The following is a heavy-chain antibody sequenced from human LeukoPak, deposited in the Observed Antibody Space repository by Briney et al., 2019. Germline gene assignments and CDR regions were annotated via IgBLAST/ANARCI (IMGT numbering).Heavy chain of an antibody. CDR1: GGSFSGYY. D-gene: IGHD6-13*01. J-gene: IGHJ5*02. CDR3: ARDRQQLARRRGYNWFDP. Sequence: RASETPSLTCAVYGGSFSGYYWSWIRQPPGKGLEWIGEINHSGSTNYNPSLKSRVTISVDTSKNQFSLKVNSVTAADTAVYFCARDRQQLARRRGYNWFDPWGQGTLVTVSS. V-gene: IGHV4-34*01. CDR2: INHSGST.